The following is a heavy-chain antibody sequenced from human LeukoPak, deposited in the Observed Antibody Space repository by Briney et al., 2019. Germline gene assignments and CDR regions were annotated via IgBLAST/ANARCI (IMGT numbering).Heavy chain of an antibody. Sequence: GASVKVSCKASGGTFSSYAISWVRQAPGQGLEWMGGIIPIFGTANYAQKFQGRATITADESTSTAYMELSSLRSEDTAVYYCHVDLDSSGYYYEGARGYYYMDVWGKGTTVTVSS. CDR2: IIPIFGTA. D-gene: IGHD3-22*01. CDR1: GGTFSSYA. J-gene: IGHJ6*03. V-gene: IGHV1-69*01. CDR3: HVDLDSSGYYYEGARGYYYMDV.